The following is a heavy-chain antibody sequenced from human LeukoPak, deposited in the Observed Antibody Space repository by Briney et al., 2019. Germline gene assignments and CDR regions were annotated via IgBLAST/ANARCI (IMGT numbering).Heavy chain of an antibody. V-gene: IGHV1-2*06. CDR2: INPNSGGT. CDR1: GYTFTGYY. D-gene: IGHD5-18*01. CDR3: AREDTAMVGYYFDY. J-gene: IGHJ4*02. Sequence: ALVKVSCKASGYTFTGYYMHWVRQAPGQGLEWMGRINPNSGGTNYAQKFQGRVTMTRDTSISTAYMELSRLRSDDTAVYYCAREDTAMVGYYFDYWGQGTLVTVSS.